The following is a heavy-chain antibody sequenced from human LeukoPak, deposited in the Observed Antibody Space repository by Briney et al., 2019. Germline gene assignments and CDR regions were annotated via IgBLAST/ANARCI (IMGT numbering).Heavy chain of an antibody. J-gene: IGHJ4*02. D-gene: IGHD3-3*01. CDR1: GGSISSYY. CDR3: ARSRITSIFGVVLDYYFDY. CDR2: IYTSGST. Sequence: SETLSLTCTVSGGSISSYYWSWIRQPAGKGLEWSGRIYTSGSTNYNPSLKSRVTMSVDTSKNQFSLKLSSVTAADTAVYYCARSRITSIFGVVLDYYFDYWGQGTLVTVSS. V-gene: IGHV4-4*07.